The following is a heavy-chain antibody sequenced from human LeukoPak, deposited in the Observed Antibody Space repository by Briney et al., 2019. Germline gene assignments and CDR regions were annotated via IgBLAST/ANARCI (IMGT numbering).Heavy chain of an antibody. Sequence: GGSLRLSCAASGFTFSNYWMHWVRQVPGKGLVWVSHINSDGRIINYADSAKGRFTISRDNAKNTLYLQMNSLRVEGTAVYYCARGRGWYFDLWGRGTLVTVSS. V-gene: IGHV3-74*01. J-gene: IGHJ2*01. CDR1: GFTFSNYW. D-gene: IGHD3-10*01. CDR3: ARGRGWYFDL. CDR2: INSDGRII.